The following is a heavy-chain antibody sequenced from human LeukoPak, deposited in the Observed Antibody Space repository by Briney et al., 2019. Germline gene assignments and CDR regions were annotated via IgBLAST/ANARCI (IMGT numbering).Heavy chain of an antibody. CDR1: GYTFTGYY. CDR3: ARSPITMIVVAIDAFDI. Sequence: ASVKVSCKASGYTFTGYYMHWVRQAPGQGLEWMGWINPNSGGTNYAQKFQGRVTMTRDTSISTAYMELSRLRSDDTAVYYCARSPITMIVVAIDAFDIWGQGTMVTVSS. J-gene: IGHJ3*02. CDR2: INPNSGGT. D-gene: IGHD3-22*01. V-gene: IGHV1-2*02.